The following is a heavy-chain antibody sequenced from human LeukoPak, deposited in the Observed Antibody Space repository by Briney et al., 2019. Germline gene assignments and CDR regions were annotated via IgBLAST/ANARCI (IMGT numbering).Heavy chain of an antibody. J-gene: IGHJ5*02. D-gene: IGHD4/OR15-4a*01. V-gene: IGHV3-23*01. Sequence: GGSLRLSCAASGFTFSSYAMSWVRQAPGKGLEWVSAISGSGGSTYYADSVKGRFTISRDNSKNTLYLQMNSLGAEDTAVYYCAKGSLDYAATTLFDPWGQGTLVTVSS. CDR2: ISGSGGST. CDR1: GFTFSSYA. CDR3: AKGSLDYAATTLFDP.